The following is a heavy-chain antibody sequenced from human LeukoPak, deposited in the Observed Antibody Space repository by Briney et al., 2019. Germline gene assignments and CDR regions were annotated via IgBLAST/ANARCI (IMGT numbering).Heavy chain of an antibody. Sequence: GASVKVSCKASGYTFTSYGISWVRQAPGQGLEWMGWISAYNGNTNYAQKFQGRVTITTDESTSTAYMELSSLRSEDTAVYYCARVGGRFGSSTSYYTCNWFDPWGQGTLVTVSS. CDR2: ISAYNGNT. J-gene: IGHJ5*02. D-gene: IGHD2-2*02. CDR1: GYTFTSYG. CDR3: ARVGGRFGSSTSYYTCNWFDP. V-gene: IGHV1-18*01.